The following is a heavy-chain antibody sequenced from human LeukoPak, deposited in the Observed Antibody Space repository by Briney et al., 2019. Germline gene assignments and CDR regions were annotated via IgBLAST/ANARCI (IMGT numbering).Heavy chain of an antibody. J-gene: IGHJ5*02. CDR2: IKYDGGAA. CDR1: GFTFSDYA. D-gene: IGHD2-15*01. Sequence: GGSLRLSCAASGFTFSDYAMHWVRQAAGEGLEWVAFIKYDGGAAHYVDSVKGRFTISRDSPKNTVYLQMNSLRAEDTAVYYCAKEGGYCSGGSCYSDWFDPWGQGTLVTVSS. V-gene: IGHV3-30*02. CDR3: AKEGGYCSGGSCYSDWFDP.